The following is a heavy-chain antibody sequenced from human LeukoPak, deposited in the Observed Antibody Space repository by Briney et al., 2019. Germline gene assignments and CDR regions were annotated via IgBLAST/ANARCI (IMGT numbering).Heavy chain of an antibody. CDR2: IYYSGST. Sequence: SETLSLTCTVSGGSISSSSYYWGWIRQPPGKGLEWIGSIYYSGSTYYNPSLKSRVTISVDTSKNQFSLKLSSVTAADTAVYYCARHLLRSYWYFDLWGRGTLVTDSS. V-gene: IGHV4-39*07. J-gene: IGHJ2*01. CDR3: ARHLLRSYWYFDL. D-gene: IGHD4-17*01. CDR1: GGSISSSSYY.